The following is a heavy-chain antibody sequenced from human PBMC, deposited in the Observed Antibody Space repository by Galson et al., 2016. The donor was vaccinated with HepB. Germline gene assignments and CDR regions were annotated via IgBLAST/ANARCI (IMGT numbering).Heavy chain of an antibody. D-gene: IGHD3-10*01. CDR3: VRNYGSGSHLFYGIDV. CDR2: INIAGDT. J-gene: IGHJ6*02. CDR1: GFIFSTCD. V-gene: IGHV3-13*01. Sequence: SLRLSCAASGFIFSTCDMHWVRQPTGTGLEWVSGINIAGDTYYSGSVKGRFSISRENGKNSFYLQMNSLTAGDTGVYYCVRNYGSGSHLFYGIDVWGQGTTVTVSS.